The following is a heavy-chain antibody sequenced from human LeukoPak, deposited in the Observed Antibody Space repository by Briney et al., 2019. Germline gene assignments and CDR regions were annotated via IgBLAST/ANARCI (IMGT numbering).Heavy chain of an antibody. CDR3: ARDGVGQDYYDSSGYSDYFDY. V-gene: IGHV1-46*01. CDR2: INPSGGST. CDR1: GYTFTSYY. Sequence: GASVKVSCKASGYTFTSYYMHWVRQAPGQGLEWMGIINPSGGSTSYAQKFQGRVTMTRDMSTSTVYMELSSLRSEDTAVYYCARDGVGQDYYDSSGYSDYFDYWGQGTLVTVSS. J-gene: IGHJ4*02. D-gene: IGHD3-22*01.